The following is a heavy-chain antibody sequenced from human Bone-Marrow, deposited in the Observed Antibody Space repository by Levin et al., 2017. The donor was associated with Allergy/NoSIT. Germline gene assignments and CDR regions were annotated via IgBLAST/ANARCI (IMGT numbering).Heavy chain of an antibody. CDR3: ARDRSLDPQRSYYGSGSYYYGNYYYYGMDV. D-gene: IGHD3-10*01. CDR1: GGTFSSYA. CDR2: IIPTFGTA. J-gene: IGHJ6*02. Sequence: SVKVSCKASGGTFSSYAISWVRQAPGQGLEWMGGIIPTFGTANYAQKFQGRVTITADESTSTAYMELSSLRSEDTAVYYCARDRSLDPQRSYYGSGSYYYGNYYYYGMDVWGQGTTVTVSS. V-gene: IGHV1-69*13.